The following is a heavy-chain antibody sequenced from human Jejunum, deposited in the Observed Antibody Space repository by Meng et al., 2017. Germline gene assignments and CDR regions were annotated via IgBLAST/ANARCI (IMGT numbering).Heavy chain of an antibody. D-gene: IGHD3-22*01. Sequence: ASVKVSCMASGYTFTSYAISWVRQAPGQGLEWMGWISSYNGATNYAQKFHGRVTLTTDTPTTTVHMELRSLNSDDTAVYYCARGYDSTDYYRVDFQHWGQGTLVTVSS. J-gene: IGHJ1*01. CDR3: ARGYDSTDYYRVDFQH. CDR2: ISSYNGAT. V-gene: IGHV1-18*01. CDR1: GYTFTSYA.